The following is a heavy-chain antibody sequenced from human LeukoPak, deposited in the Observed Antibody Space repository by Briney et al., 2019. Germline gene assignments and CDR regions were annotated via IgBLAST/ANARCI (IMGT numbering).Heavy chain of an antibody. D-gene: IGHD1-14*01. CDR3: SNLFDY. J-gene: IGHJ4*02. V-gene: IGHV3-7*01. CDR1: GFTCSRYW. CDR2: IKQDGSEK. Sequence: WGYLSLSCAAFGFTCSRYWMRWVRQAPGKGLEWVANIKQDGSEKYYVDSVKGRFTIYRDNAKNSLYLQMNSLRAEDTAVYYCSNLFDYWGQGTLVTVSS.